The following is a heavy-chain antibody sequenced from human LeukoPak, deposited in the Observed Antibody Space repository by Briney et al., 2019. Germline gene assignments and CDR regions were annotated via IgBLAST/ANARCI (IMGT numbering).Heavy chain of an antibody. D-gene: IGHD2-15*01. J-gene: IGHJ4*02. CDR1: EYTYTSYA. CDR2: INAGNGST. V-gene: IGHV1-3*01. CDR3: ARGGCSGGSCYSGRYYFDY. Sequence: ASVKVSCKASEYTYTSYAMHWVRQAPGQRLEWLGWINAGNGSTKYSQKFQGRVTITRDTSASTAYMELSSLRSEDTAVYYCARGGCSGGSCYSGRYYFDYWGQGTLVTVSS.